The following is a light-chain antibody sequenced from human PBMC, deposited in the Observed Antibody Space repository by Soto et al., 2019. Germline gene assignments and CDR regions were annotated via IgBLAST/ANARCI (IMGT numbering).Light chain of an antibody. CDR1: QGVSTW. J-gene: IGKJ4*01. V-gene: IGKV1D-12*01. CDR3: QQTTTVPLT. CDR2: TAS. Sequence: DIQMTQSPSSVSASVGDRVTITCRASQGVSTWLAWYQQKPGKAPHLLIYTASSLQSGVPSRFSGSGSGTDFALTISSLQPEDFATYCCQQTTTVPLTFGGGTKVEI.